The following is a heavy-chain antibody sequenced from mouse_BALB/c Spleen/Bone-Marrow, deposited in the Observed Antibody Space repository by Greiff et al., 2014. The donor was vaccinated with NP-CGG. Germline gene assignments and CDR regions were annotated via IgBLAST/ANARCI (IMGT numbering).Heavy chain of an antibody. Sequence: EVMLVESGGGLVQPGGSRKLSCAASGFTFSSFGMHWVRQAPEKGLEWVGYISSGSSTIYYADTMKGRFTISRDNPKTTLFLQMTSLRSENTAMYYCTRSGTLGAMDYWGQGTSVTVSS. CDR1: GFTFSSFG. CDR2: ISSGSSTI. D-gene: IGHD3-3*01. J-gene: IGHJ4*01. V-gene: IGHV5-17*02. CDR3: TRSGTLGAMDY.